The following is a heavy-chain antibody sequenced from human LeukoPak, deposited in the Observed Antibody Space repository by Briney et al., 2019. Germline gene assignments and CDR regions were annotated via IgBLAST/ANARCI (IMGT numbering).Heavy chain of an antibody. V-gene: IGHV1-18*01. D-gene: IGHD6-13*01. Sequence: GASVKVSCKASGYTFTDYGINWVRQAPGQGLEWMGWISGYNGNTDYAQKLQGRVTMTRNTSISTAYMELSSLRSEDTAVYYCARWGEVAAADYWGQGTLVTVSS. CDR3: ARWGEVAAADY. CDR1: GYTFTDYG. J-gene: IGHJ4*02. CDR2: ISGYNGNT.